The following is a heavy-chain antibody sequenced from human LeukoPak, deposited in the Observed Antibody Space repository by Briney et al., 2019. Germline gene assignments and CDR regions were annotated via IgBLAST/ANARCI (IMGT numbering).Heavy chain of an antibody. J-gene: IGHJ4*02. Sequence: SETLSLTCTVSGGSISSYYWSWIRQPPGKGLEWIGYIYYSGSTNYNPSLKSRVTISVDPSKNQFSLKLSYVTAADTAVYYCARHSPNPGDYEEFDYWGQGTLVTVSS. D-gene: IGHD4-17*01. CDR3: ARHSPNPGDYEEFDY. V-gene: IGHV4-59*01. CDR1: GGSISSYY. CDR2: IYYSGST.